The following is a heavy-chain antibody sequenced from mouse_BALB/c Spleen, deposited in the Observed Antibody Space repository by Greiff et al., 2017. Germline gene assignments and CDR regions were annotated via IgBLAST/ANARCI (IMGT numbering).Heavy chain of an antibody. D-gene: IGHD2-12*01. J-gene: IGHJ4*01. V-gene: IGHV5-17*02. CDR3: GKMTTDYAMDY. Sequence: EVQLEESGGGLVQPGGSRKLSCAASGFTFSSFGMHWVRQAPEKGLEWVAYISSGSSTIYYADTVKGRFTISRDNPKNTLFLQMTSLRSEDTAMYCCGKMTTDYAMDYWGQGTSGTVSS. CDR2: ISSGSSTI. CDR1: GFTFSSFG.